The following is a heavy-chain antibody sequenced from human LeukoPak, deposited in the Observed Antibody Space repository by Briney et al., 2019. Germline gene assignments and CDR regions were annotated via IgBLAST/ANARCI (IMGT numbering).Heavy chain of an antibody. V-gene: IGHV4-59*01. CDR1: GGSISSYY. CDR3: ARTRFLEWLLPDYYYYYMDV. J-gene: IGHJ6*03. CDR2: IYYSGST. Sequence: SETLSLTCTVSGGSISSYYWSWIRQPPGKGLEWIGYIYYSGSTNYNPSLKSRVTISVDTSKNQFSLKLSSVTAADTAVYYCARTRFLEWLLPDYYYYYMDVWGKGTTVTVSS. D-gene: IGHD3-3*01.